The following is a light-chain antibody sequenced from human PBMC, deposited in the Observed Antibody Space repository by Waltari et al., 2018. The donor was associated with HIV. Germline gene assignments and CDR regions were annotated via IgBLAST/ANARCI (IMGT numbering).Light chain of an antibody. Sequence: QSALTQPPSVSGSPRQSITISCTGTTSDIGGYDYVSWYQQHPGKAPKLLIYDVTNRPSGVSSRFSGSKSGNTASLTISGLQADDEADYYCSSYTTISTLVFGTGTKVTVL. J-gene: IGLJ1*01. CDR1: TSDIGGYDY. CDR3: SSYTTISTLV. V-gene: IGLV2-14*03. CDR2: DVT.